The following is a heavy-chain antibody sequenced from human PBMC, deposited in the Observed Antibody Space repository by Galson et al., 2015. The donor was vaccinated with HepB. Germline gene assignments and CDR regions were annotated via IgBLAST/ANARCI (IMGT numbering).Heavy chain of an antibody. CDR3: ARHPVIYDFWSGYLTEWFDP. CDR2: IYPGDSDT. J-gene: IGHJ5*02. V-gene: IGHV5-51*01. D-gene: IGHD3-3*01. CDR1: GYSFTSYW. Sequence: QSGAEVKKPGESLKISCKGSGYSFTSYWIGWVRQMPGKGLEWMGIIYPGDSDTRYSPSFQGQVTISADKSISTAYLQWSSLKASDTAMYYCARHPVIYDFWSGYLTEWFDPWGQGTLVTVSS.